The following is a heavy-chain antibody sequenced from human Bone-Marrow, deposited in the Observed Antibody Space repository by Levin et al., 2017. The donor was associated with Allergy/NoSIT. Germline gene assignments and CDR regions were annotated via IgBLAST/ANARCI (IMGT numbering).Heavy chain of an antibody. CDR2: IYWDGDK. CDR3: ANRPAAYFGWLLFDY. V-gene: IGHV2-5*02. D-gene: IGHD3-9*01. Sequence: KQSGPTLVKPTQTLTLTCTLSGVSLTTSGLGVGWIRQPPGKALEWLALIYWDGDKRYNPSLKSRLTVTRDTSKNHVVLTMTNMDPVDTATYYCANRPAAYFGWLLFDYWGQGTLVTVSS. J-gene: IGHJ4*02. CDR1: GVSLTTSGLG.